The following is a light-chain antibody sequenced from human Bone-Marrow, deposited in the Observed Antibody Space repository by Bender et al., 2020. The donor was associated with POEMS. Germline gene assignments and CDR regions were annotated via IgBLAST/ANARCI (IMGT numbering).Light chain of an antibody. CDR1: NSDVGGYNY. J-gene: IGLJ1*01. V-gene: IGLV2-8*01. CDR3: SSYAGSDNFV. CDR2: EVN. Sequence: QSALTQPPSASGSPGQSVAISCTGTNSDVGGYNYVSWYQQYPGKAPKLMISEVNKRPSGVPDRFSGSKSGNTASLTVSGLQAEDEADYYCSSYAGSDNFVFGTGTQVTVL.